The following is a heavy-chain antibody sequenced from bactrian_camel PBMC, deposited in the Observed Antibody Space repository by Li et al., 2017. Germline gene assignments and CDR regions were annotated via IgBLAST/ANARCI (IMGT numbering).Heavy chain of an antibody. J-gene: IGHJ4*01. CDR1: GVRYSTYS. D-gene: IGHD3*01. CDR2: IDTGGLT. Sequence: SGGGLVQPGGSLRLSCLVSGVRYSTYSLGWFRQAPGSEREVIAAIDTGGLTLYGDSVKGRFAISHDRTKNTLYLQMGGLMPEDTGMYYCAAEVAPYGCYSDSPVRTDFTLWGQGTQVTVS. V-gene: IGHV3S53*01. CDR3: AAEVAPYGCYSDSPVRTDFTL.